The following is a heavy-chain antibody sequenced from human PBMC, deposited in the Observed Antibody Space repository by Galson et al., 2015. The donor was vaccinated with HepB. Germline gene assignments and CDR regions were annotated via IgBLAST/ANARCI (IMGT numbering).Heavy chain of an antibody. V-gene: IGHV1-69*04. CDR2: IIPILGIA. J-gene: IGHJ4*02. Sequence: SVKVSCKASGGTFSSYTISWVRQAPGQGLEWMGRIIPILGIANYAQKFQGRVTITADKSTSTAYMELSSLRSEDTAVYHCAREGGDGYLFDYWGQGTLVTVSS. CDR3: AREGGDGYLFDY. CDR1: GGTFSSYT. D-gene: IGHD5-24*01.